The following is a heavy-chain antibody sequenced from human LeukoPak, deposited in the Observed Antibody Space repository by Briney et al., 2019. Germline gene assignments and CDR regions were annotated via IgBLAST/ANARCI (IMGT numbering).Heavy chain of an antibody. D-gene: IGHD3-10*01. J-gene: IGHJ4*02. V-gene: IGHV3-23*01. CDR2: ISGSGGSS. CDR3: AKDMAFRQSSYGSGRHNPPPFDY. Sequence: GGSLRLSCAASGFTFSSYAMSWVRQAPGKGLEWVSAISGSGGSSYYADSVKGRFTISRDNSKNTLYLQMNSLRAEDTAVYYCAKDMAFRQSSYGSGRHNPPPFDYWGQGTLVTVSS. CDR1: GFTFSSYA.